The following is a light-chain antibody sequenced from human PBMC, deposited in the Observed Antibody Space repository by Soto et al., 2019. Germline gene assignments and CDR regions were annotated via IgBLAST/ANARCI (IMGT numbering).Light chain of an antibody. J-gene: IGKJ2*01. CDR1: QSVSNNY. V-gene: IGKV3-20*01. Sequence: EVVLTQYPGTLSLSPGERATLSCRASQSVSNNYVAWYQQKPGQAPTLLIFGSSDRATGIPDRFSGSGSGTDFTLTISRLEPEDFAVYYCQQYGSSPPYTVGQGTKLEIK. CDR2: GSS. CDR3: QQYGSSPPYT.